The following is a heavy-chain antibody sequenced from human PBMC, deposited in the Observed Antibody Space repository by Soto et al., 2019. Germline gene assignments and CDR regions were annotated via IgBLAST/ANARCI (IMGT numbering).Heavy chain of an antibody. CDR3: ASSVNYYYGMDV. CDR1: GYTFTGYY. V-gene: IGHV1-2*04. Sequence: SVKVSCKASGYTFTGYYMHWVRQAPGQGLEWMGWINPNSGGTNYAQKFQGWVTMTRDTSISTAYMELSRLRSDDTAVYYCASSVNYYYGMDVWGQGTTVTVSS. J-gene: IGHJ6*02. CDR2: INPNSGGT.